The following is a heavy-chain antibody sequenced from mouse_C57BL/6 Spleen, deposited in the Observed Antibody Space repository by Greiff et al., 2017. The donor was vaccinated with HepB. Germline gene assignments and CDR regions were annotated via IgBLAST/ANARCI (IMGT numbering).Heavy chain of an antibody. CDR3: AKNYYGSSYDAMDY. J-gene: IGHJ4*01. CDR2: IYPGNGDT. V-gene: IGHV1-12*01. D-gene: IGHD1-1*01. CDR1: GYTFTSYN. Sequence: QVQLQQSGAELVRPGASVKMSCKASGYTFTSYNMHWVKQTPRQGLEWIGAIYPGNGDTSYNQKFKGKATLTVDKSSSTAYMQLSSLTSEDSAVYFCAKNYYGSSYDAMDYWGQGTSVTVSS.